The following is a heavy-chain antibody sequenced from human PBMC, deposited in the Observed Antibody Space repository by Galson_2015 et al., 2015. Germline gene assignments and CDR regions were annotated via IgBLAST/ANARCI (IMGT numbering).Heavy chain of an antibody. Sequence: SVKVSCKASGYTFTSYDINWVRQATGQGLEWMGWMNPNSGNTGYAQKFQGRVTMTRNTSISTAYMELSSLRSEDTAVCYCAFMGYSYGYYYYGMDVWGQGTTVTVSS. V-gene: IGHV1-8*01. CDR3: AFMGYSYGYYYYGMDV. CDR2: MNPNSGNT. CDR1: GYTFTSYD. J-gene: IGHJ6*02. D-gene: IGHD5-18*01.